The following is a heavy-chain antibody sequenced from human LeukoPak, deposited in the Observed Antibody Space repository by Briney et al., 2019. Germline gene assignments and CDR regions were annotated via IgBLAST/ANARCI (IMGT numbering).Heavy chain of an antibody. D-gene: IGHD6-13*01. CDR2: IYYSGST. CDR1: GGYISSYY. J-gene: IGHJ6*02. Sequence: PSETLSLTCTVSGGYISSYYWSWIRQPPGKGLEWIGYIYYSGSTNYNPSLKSRVTISVDTSKNQFSLKLSSVTAVDTAVYYCARDKGYSSSWYWTGGMDVWGQGTTVTVSS. V-gene: IGHV4-59*01. CDR3: ARDKGYSSSWYWTGGMDV.